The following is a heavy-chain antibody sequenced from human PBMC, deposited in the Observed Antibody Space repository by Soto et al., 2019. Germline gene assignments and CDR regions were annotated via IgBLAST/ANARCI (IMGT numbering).Heavy chain of an antibody. J-gene: IGHJ5*01. CDR2: IYYSGST. CDR3: AREGRLHWFES. V-gene: IGHV4-59*01. CDR1: GGSISSYY. Sequence: KPSETLSLTCTVSGGSISSYYWSWIRQPPGKGLEWIGYIYYSGSTNYNPSLKSRVTISVDTSKNQFSLKLSSVTAADTAVYYCAREGRLHWFESWGQGTLVTVS.